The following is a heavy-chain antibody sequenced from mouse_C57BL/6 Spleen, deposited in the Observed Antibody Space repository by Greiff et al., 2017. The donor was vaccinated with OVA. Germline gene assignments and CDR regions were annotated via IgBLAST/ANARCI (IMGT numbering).Heavy chain of an antibody. J-gene: IGHJ1*03. CDR3: ARRTGPYWYFDV. V-gene: IGHV1-69*01. D-gene: IGHD4-1*01. Sequence: VQLQQPGAELVMPGASVKLSCKASGYTFTSYWMHWVKQRPGQGLEWIGEIDPSDSYTNYNQKFKGKSTLTVDKSSSTAYMQLISLTSEDSAVYYCARRTGPYWYFDVWGTGTTVTVSS. CDR1: GYTFTSYW. CDR2: IDPSDSYT.